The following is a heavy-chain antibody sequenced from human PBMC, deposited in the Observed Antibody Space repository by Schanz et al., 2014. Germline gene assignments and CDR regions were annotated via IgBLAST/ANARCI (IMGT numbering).Heavy chain of an antibody. Sequence: VQLVESGGGAVRPGGSLRLSCAASGFTLSSYWMHWVRQVPGKGLEWVSGISGSGGSTYYADSVKGRFTISRDNSKNTLYLQMNSLRAEDTAVYYCARANYRRKINFDYWGRGTLVTVSS. CDR1: GFTLSSYW. D-gene: IGHD3-10*01. CDR2: ISGSGGST. V-gene: IGHV3-23*04. J-gene: IGHJ4*02. CDR3: ARANYRRKINFDY.